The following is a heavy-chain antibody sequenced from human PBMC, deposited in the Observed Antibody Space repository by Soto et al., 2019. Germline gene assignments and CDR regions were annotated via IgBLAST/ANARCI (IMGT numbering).Heavy chain of an antibody. D-gene: IGHD3-3*01. CDR1: GYTLTELS. CDR3: ATAIFGVVIPGPNWFDP. CDR2: FDPEEGET. Sequence: XSVKVSFKVSGYTLTELSIHLVRHTPGKRFEGMGGFDPEEGETIYAQKFQGRVTMTEDKSTDTAYMELSSLRSEETAVYYCATAIFGVVIPGPNWFDPWGQGTLVTVSS. V-gene: IGHV1-24*01. J-gene: IGHJ5*02.